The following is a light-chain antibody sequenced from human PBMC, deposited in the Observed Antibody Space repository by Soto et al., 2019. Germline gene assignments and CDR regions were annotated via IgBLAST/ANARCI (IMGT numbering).Light chain of an antibody. CDR1: QSVSSF. CDR3: QQRSNWPPWT. V-gene: IGKV3-11*01. Sequence: DIVLTQSQATLSLSPGERATLTCRASQSVSSFLAWYQQTPGQAPRLLIYGASIRATGIPARFSGSGSGTDFTLTISSLEPEDFAVYYCQQRSNWPPWTFGQGTKVDIK. CDR2: GAS. J-gene: IGKJ1*01.